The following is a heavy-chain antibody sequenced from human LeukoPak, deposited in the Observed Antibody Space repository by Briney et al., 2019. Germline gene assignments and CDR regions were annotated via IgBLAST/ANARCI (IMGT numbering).Heavy chain of an antibody. CDR2: ISAKKGNT. D-gene: IGHD6-19*01. CDR3: ARDMYSSGRVPFDY. Sequence: ASVKVSCKASGYTFTSYGISWVRQAPGQGLEWMGWISAKKGNTDYAQKLQGRVTMTTDTSTSTAYMELRSLRSDDTAVHYCARDMYSSGRVPFDYWGQGTLVTVSS. CDR1: GYTFTSYG. V-gene: IGHV1-18*01. J-gene: IGHJ4*02.